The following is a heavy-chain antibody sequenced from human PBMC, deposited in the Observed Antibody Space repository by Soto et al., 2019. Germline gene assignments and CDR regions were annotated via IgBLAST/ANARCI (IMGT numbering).Heavy chain of an antibody. CDR2: ISGSGGST. V-gene: IGHV3-23*01. D-gene: IGHD4-17*01. Sequence: GGSLRLSCAASGFTFSSYAMSWVRQAPGKGLEWVSAISGSGGSTYYADSVKGRFTISRDNSKNTLYLQMNSLRAEDTAVYFCAKDRSYGNYVSPYYFDYWGQGTLVTVSS. J-gene: IGHJ4*02. CDR3: AKDRSYGNYVSPYYFDY. CDR1: GFTFSSYA.